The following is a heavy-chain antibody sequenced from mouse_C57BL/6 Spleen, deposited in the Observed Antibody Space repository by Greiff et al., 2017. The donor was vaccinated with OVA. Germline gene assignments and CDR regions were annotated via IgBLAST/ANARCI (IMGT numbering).Heavy chain of an antibody. V-gene: IGHV5-16*01. CDR2: INYDGSST. Sequence: EVQLVESEGGLVQPGSSMKLSCTASGFTFSDYYMAWVRQVPEKGLEWVANINYDGSSTYYLDSWKSRFTISRDNAKNILYLQMSSLKSEDTATYYCARDPYYGSSYGAMDYWGQGTSVTVSS. J-gene: IGHJ4*01. CDR1: GFTFSDYY. CDR3: ARDPYYGSSYGAMDY. D-gene: IGHD1-1*01.